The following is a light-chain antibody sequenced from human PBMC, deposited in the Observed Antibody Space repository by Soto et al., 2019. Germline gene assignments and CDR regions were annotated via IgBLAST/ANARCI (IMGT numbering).Light chain of an antibody. CDR1: QSVSSN. CDR3: QQYNNWPRT. CDR2: SAS. Sequence: EIVMTQSPATLSVSPGERATLSCRASQSVSSNLAWYQQKPGQAPRLLIYSASSRAAGISPRFSGGGSGTEFTLTISSLQSEDFAVYFCQQYNNWPRTFRQGTKVGIK. J-gene: IGKJ1*01. V-gene: IGKV3-15*01.